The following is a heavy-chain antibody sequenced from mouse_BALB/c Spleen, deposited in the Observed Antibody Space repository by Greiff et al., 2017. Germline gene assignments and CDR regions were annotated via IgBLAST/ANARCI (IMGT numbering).Heavy chain of an antibody. CDR2: IDPANGNT. CDR3: AGITTVLYFDV. CDR1: GFNIKDTY. V-gene: IGHV14-3*02. D-gene: IGHD1-1*01. Sequence: EVQLQQSGAELVKPGASVKLSCTASGFNIKDTYMHWVKQRPEQGLEWIGRIDPANGNTKYDPKFQGKATITADTSSNTAYLQLSSLTSEDTAVYYCAGITTVLYFDVWGAGTTVTVSS. J-gene: IGHJ1*01.